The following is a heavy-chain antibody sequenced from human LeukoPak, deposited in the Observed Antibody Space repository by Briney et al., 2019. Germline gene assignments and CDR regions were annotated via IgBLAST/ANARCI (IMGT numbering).Heavy chain of an antibody. Sequence: KPGGSLRLSCAASGFTFCSYAMSWVRQAPGKGLEWVSSISNSSSYIYYADSVKGRFTISRDNAKNSLYLQMNSLRAEDTAVYYCARDRVRYSHGYTCFDYWGQGTLVTVSS. CDR1: GFTFCSYA. V-gene: IGHV3-21*01. CDR2: ISNSSSYI. D-gene: IGHD5-18*01. J-gene: IGHJ4*02. CDR3: ARDRVRYSHGYTCFDY.